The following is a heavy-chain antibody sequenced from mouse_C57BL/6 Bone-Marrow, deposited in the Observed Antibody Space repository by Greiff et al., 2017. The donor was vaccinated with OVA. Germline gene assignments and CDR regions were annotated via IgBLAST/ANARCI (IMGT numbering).Heavy chain of an antibody. D-gene: IGHD2-2*01. CDR1: GFTFSSYG. J-gene: IGHJ3*01. Sequence: EVQVVESGGDLVKPGGSLKLSCAASGFTFSSYGMSWVRQTPDKRLEWVATISSGGSYTYYPDSVKGRFTISRDNAKNTLYLQMSSLKSEDTAMYYCARQGDGYEVAYWGQGTLVTVSA. CDR2: ISSGGSYT. V-gene: IGHV5-6*01. CDR3: ARQGDGYEVAY.